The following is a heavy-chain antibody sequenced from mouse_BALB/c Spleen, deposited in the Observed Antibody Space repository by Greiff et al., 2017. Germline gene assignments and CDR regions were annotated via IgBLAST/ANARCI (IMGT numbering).Heavy chain of an antibody. CDR1: GFTFSSYG. CDR2: INSNGGST. V-gene: IGHV5-6-3*01. D-gene: IGHD1-1*02. CDR3: ERYGGYYYAMDY. Sequence: EVHLVESGGGLVQPGGSLKLSCAASGFTFSSYGMSWVRQTPDKRLELVATINSNGGSTYYPDSVKGRFTISRDNAKNTLYLQMSSLKSEDTAMYDCERYGGYYYAMDYWGEGTSVTVSS. J-gene: IGHJ4*01.